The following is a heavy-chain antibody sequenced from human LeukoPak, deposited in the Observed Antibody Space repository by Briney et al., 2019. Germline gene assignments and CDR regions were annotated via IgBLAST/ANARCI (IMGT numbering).Heavy chain of an antibody. CDR3: ARAIIAAAGKLRSAYYDYMDV. Sequence: SETLSLTCAVYGGSFSGYYWSWIRQPPGKGLEWIGEINHSGSTNYNPSLKSRVTISVDTSKNQFSLKLSSVTAADTAVYYCARAIIAAAGKLRSAYYDYMDVWGKGTTVTVSS. CDR2: INHSGST. D-gene: IGHD6-13*01. CDR1: GGSFSGYY. V-gene: IGHV4-34*01. J-gene: IGHJ6*03.